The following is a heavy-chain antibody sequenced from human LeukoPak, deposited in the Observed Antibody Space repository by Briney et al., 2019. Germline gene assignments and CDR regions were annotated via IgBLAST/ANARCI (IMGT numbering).Heavy chain of an antibody. J-gene: IGHJ4*02. V-gene: IGHV3-15*01. CDR2: IKSKTDGGTT. Sequence: WGSLRLSCAASGFTFSNAWMSWVRQAPGKGLEWVGRIKSKTDGGTTDYAAPVKGRFTISRDDSKNTLYLQMNSLKTEDTAVYYCTTARGYSYGSSYFDYWGQGTLVTVSS. CDR3: TTARGYSYGSSYFDY. CDR1: GFTFSNAW. D-gene: IGHD5-18*01.